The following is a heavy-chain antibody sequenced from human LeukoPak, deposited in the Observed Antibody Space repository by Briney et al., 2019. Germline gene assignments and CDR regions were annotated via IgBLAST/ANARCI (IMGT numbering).Heavy chain of an antibody. J-gene: IGHJ4*02. CDR2: ISDRGTYI. D-gene: IGHD2-2*01. CDR3: ANHLACGSTSCPPFDS. Sequence: PGGSLRLSCTASGFTFSTYSMNWVRQAPGKGLEWVASISDRGTYIYYADSVKGRFTISRDNVKNSLYLQMNSLRAEDTAVYYCANHLACGSTSCPPFDSWGQGTLVTVSS. CDR1: GFTFSTYS. V-gene: IGHV3-21*01.